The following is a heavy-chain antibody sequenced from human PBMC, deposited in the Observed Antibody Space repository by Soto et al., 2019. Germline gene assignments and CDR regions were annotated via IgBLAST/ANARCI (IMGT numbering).Heavy chain of an antibody. V-gene: IGHV3-74*01. CDR1: GFTFSSYW. J-gene: IGHJ6*02. D-gene: IGHD6-13*01. CDR2: INSDGSST. Sequence: VGSLRLSCAASGFTFSSYWMHWVRQAPGKGLVWVSRINSDGSSTSYADSVKGRFTISRDNAKNTLYLQMNSLRAEDTAVYYCARGAYSSSWYVYYYYYYGMDVWGQGTTVTVSS. CDR3: ARGAYSSSWYVYYYYYYGMDV.